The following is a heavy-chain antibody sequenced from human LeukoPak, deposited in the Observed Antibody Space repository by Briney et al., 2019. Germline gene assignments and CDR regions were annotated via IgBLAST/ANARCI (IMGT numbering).Heavy chain of an antibody. V-gene: IGHV1-69*05. Sequence: SVKVSRKASGGTFSSYAISWVRQAPGQGLECMGRLIHIFGTANYAQKFQGRVTITTDESTSTAYMELSSLRSEDTAVYYCASSGGNSGRDYWGQGTLVTVSS. CDR2: LIHIFGTA. CDR3: ASSGGNSGRDY. D-gene: IGHD4-23*01. J-gene: IGHJ4*02. CDR1: GGTFSSYA.